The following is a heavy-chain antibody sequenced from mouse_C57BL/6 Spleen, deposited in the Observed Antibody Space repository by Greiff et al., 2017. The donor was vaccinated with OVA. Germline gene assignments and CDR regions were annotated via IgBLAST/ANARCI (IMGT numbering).Heavy chain of an antibody. V-gene: IGHV2-2*01. CDR3: ASSHDGSTSGYFDV. CDR2: IWSGGST. J-gene: IGHJ1*03. Sequence: QVQLQQSGPGLVQPSQSLSITCTVSGFSLTSYGVHWVRQSPGKGLEWLGVIWSGGSTDYNAAFISRLSISKDNSKSQVFFKMNSLQADDTAIYYCASSHDGSTSGYFDVWGTGTTVTVSS. CDR1: GFSLTSYG. D-gene: IGHD1-1*01.